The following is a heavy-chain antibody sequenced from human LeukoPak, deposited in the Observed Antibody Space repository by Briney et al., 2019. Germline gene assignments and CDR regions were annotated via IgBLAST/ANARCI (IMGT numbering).Heavy chain of an antibody. CDR3: ARTTYYYGSGSYNYFDY. CDR1: GFSLSTSGMC. CDR2: IDWDDDK. V-gene: IGHV2-70*01. D-gene: IGHD3-10*01. Sequence: SGPALMKPTQPLTLTCTFSGFSLSTSGMCVSWIRQPPGKALEWLALIDWDDDKYYSTSLKTRLTISKDTAKNQVVLTMTNMDPVDTATYYCARTTYYYGSGSYNYFDYWGQGTLVTVSS. J-gene: IGHJ4*02.